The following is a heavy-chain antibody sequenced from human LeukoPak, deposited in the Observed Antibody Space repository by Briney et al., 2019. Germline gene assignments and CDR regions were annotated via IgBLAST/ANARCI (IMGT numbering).Heavy chain of an antibody. J-gene: IGHJ5*02. V-gene: IGHV1-2*02. CDR1: GYSFSDYY. CDR2: INPKAGGT. D-gene: IGHD1-1*01. Sequence: ASVNVSCKASGYSFSDYYMHWVRQAPGQGLEWMGWINPKAGGTNSAQKFQGRVTMTTDTSISTAYLELSRLRSDDTAVYYCARPGNWWFDPWGQGTLVTVSS. CDR3: ARPGNWWFDP.